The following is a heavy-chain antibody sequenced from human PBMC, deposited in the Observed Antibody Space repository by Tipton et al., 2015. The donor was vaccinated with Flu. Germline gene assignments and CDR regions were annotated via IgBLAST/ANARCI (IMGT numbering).Heavy chain of an antibody. D-gene: IGHD3-10*02. CDR3: ARCSGSGTDVIYDY. CDR2: VYSSGST. CDR1: GGSISSHY. V-gene: IGHV4-4*07. J-gene: IGHJ4*02. Sequence: TLSLTCTVSGGSISSHYWSWIRQPPGKGLEWIGRVYSSGSTKYSPAFKSRVTLSVDTSKNQFSLHLSSVTASDTALYFCARCSGSGTDVIYDYWGQGTLVTVSS.